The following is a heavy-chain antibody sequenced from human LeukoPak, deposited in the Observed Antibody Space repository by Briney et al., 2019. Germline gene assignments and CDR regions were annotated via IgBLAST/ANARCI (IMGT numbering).Heavy chain of an antibody. V-gene: IGHV1-69*13. CDR3: ARDQPRRGPGNHDY. CDR1: GGTFSSYA. Sequence: ASVKVSCKASGGTFSSYAISWVRQAPGQGLERMGGIIPIFGTANYAQKFQGRVTITADESTSTAYMELSSLRSEDTAVYYCARDQPRRGPGNHDYWGQGTLVTVSS. CDR2: IIPIFGTA. J-gene: IGHJ4*02. D-gene: IGHD1-26*01.